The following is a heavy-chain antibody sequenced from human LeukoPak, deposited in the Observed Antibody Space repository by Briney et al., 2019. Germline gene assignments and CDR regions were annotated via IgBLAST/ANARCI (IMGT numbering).Heavy chain of an antibody. D-gene: IGHD7-27*01. Sequence: ASVKVSCKASGYIFTDFDMHWVRQAPGQGLAWMGWIDPNNGATNYPPKFRGRVTMTSDTSISTAYLELSSLTSDDPAMYFCARDLTWGPQSDYYFYMDVWGQGTTVTVSS. CDR3: ARDLTWGPQSDYYFYMDV. J-gene: IGHJ6*03. CDR2: IDPNNGAT. V-gene: IGHV1-2*02. CDR1: GYIFTDFD.